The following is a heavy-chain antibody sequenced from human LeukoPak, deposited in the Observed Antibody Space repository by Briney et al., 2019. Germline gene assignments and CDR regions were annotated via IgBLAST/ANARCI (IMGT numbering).Heavy chain of an antibody. CDR1: GGPISSGDYS. J-gene: IGHJ4*02. CDR3: ARAVVRGVVKNYFDY. D-gene: IGHD3-10*01. V-gene: IGHV4-30-4*01. Sequence: PSQTLSLTCIVSGGPISSGDYSWSWTRQPPGKGLECIGSIYYSGSAYYNPSLESRVTISLDTSKKQFSLRLSSVTAADTAVYYCARAVVRGVVKNYFDYWGQGTLVTVSS. CDR2: IYYSGSA.